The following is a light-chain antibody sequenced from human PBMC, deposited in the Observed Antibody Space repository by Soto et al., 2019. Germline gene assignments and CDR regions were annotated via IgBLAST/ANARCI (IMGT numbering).Light chain of an antibody. Sequence: EIVLRQSPGTLSLSPGERATVSCRASQSVTSSSLAWYQQKPGQAPRLLLYGTSRRATGIPDRFSGSGSGTDFTLTISRLEPEDSAVYYCQQYGNSPTFGQGTQLQIK. J-gene: IGKJ2*01. CDR3: QQYGNSPT. V-gene: IGKV3-20*01. CDR2: GTS. CDR1: QSVTSSS.